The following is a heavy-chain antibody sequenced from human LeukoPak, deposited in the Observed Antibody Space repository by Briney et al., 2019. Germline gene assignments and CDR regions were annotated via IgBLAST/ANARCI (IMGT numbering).Heavy chain of an antibody. CDR2: ISSSSSYI. CDR1: GFTFSSYS. V-gene: IGHV3-21*01. Sequence: GGPLRLSCAASGFTFSSYSMNWVRQAPGKGLEWVSSISSSSSYIYYADSVKGRFTISRDNAKNSLYLQMNSLRAEDTAVYYCARDSKKLPHAFDIWGQGTMVTVSS. D-gene: IGHD2-15*01. J-gene: IGHJ3*02. CDR3: ARDSKKLPHAFDI.